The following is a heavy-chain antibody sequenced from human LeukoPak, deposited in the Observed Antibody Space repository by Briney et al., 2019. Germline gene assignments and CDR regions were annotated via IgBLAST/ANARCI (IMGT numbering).Heavy chain of an antibody. Sequence: PGGSLRLSCAASGCTFSSYAMNWVRQAPGKGLEGVSSISGSGGSTYYADSVKGRFTISRDNAKNSLYLQLNSLRAEDTAVYYCARGDYGDYAGPFDSWGRGTLVTVSS. CDR2: ISGSGGST. CDR1: GCTFSSYA. CDR3: ARGDYGDYAGPFDS. D-gene: IGHD4-17*01. J-gene: IGHJ4*02. V-gene: IGHV3-23*01.